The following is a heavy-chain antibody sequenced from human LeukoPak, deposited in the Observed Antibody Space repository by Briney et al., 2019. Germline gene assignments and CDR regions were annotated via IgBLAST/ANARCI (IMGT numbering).Heavy chain of an antibody. J-gene: IGHJ4*02. CDR3: AREWNYGSGTQSGDLSLDY. D-gene: IGHD3-10*01. V-gene: IGHV3-66*01. Sequence: GGSLRLSCAASGFTVSSNYMSWVRQAPGKGLEWVSVIYSGGSTYYADSVKGRFTISRDNSKNTLYLQMNSLRAEDTAVYYCAREWNYGSGTQSGDLSLDYWGQGTLVTVSS. CDR2: IYSGGST. CDR1: GFTVSSNY.